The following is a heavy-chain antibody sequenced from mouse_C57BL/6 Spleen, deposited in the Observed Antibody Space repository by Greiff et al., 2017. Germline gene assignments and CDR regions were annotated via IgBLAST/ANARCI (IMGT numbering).Heavy chain of an antibody. Sequence: VQLQQSGPELVKPGASVKISCKASGYSFTGYYMNWVKQSPEKSLEWIGEINPSTGGTTYNQKLKAKATLTEDKSSSTAYMQLKSLTSEASAVYYCARRSLLRSGYFDVWGTGTTVTVSS. CDR2: INPSTGGT. V-gene: IGHV1-42*01. CDR1: GYSFTGYY. CDR3: ARRSLLRSGYFDV. J-gene: IGHJ1*03. D-gene: IGHD1-1*01.